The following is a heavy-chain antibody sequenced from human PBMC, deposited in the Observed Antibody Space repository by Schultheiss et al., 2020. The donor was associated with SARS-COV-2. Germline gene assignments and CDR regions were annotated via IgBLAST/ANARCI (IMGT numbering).Heavy chain of an antibody. V-gene: IGHV3-48*03. CDR1: GFTFSSYE. CDR3: ARDGGGYYYGMDV. J-gene: IGHJ6*02. CDR2: ISSSGSTL. Sequence: GGSLRLSCAASGFTFSSYEMNWVRQAPGKGLEWVSYISSSGSTLYYADSVKGRFTISRDNAKNSRYLQMNSLRAKDKDVYYCARDGGGYYYGMDVWGQGTTVTVAS. D-gene: IGHD3-16*01.